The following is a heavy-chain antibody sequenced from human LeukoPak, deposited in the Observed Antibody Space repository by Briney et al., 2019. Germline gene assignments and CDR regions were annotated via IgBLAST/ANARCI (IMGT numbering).Heavy chain of an antibody. CDR2: IYYSGST. Sequence: SETLSLTCAVYGGSFSGYYWSWIRQPPGKGLEWIGYIYYSGSTDYNPSLKSRVTISVDTSKNQFSLKLSSVTAADTAVYYCARQGGAVAGRAVDYWGQGTLVTVSS. D-gene: IGHD6-19*01. V-gene: IGHV4-59*08. J-gene: IGHJ4*02. CDR1: GGSFSGYY. CDR3: ARQGGAVAGRAVDY.